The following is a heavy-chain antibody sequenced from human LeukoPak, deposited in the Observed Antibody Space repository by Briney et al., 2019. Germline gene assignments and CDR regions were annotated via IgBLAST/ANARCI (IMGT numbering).Heavy chain of an antibody. D-gene: IGHD2-2*01. J-gene: IGHJ4*02. Sequence: GGSLRLSCAASGFTFSDHYMDWVRQAPGKGLEWLARSRDKAKSYSTEHAASVKGRFTISRDNSKNSLYLQMNSLKTVDTAVYYCARRSNTYYTFDYWGQGTLVTVSS. CDR2: SRDKAKSYST. V-gene: IGHV3-72*01. CDR1: GFTFSDHY. CDR3: ARRSNTYYTFDY.